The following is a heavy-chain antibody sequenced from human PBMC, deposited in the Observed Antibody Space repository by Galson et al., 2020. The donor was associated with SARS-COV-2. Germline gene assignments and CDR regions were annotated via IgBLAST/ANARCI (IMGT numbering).Heavy chain of an antibody. Sequence: SETLSLTCTVSGGSISTNSDYWGWHRQPPGKGLEWIATISYSGSTYYNPSLKSRAMISVDKSKNQFSLKMDSVTAADTAVYYCARRKYYNYYMDVWGTGTTVTFSS. CDR2: ISYSGST. V-gene: IGHV4-39*01. CDR3: ARRKYYNYYMDV. CDR1: GGSISTNSDY. J-gene: IGHJ6*03.